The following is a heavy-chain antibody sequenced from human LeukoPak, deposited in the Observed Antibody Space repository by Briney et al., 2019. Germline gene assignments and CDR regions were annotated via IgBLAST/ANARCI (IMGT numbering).Heavy chain of an antibody. CDR2: IYDSGST. V-gene: IGHV4-39*07. J-gene: IGHJ4*02. CDR3: ARLMDGFSSSWYGR. Sequence: KSSETLSLTCTVSGGSIRSSYYYWGWIRQPPGKGLERIGSIYDSGSTYYNPSLKSRVTISVDTSKNQFSLKLSSVTAADTAVYYCARLMDGFSSSWYGRWGQGTLVTVSS. D-gene: IGHD6-13*01. CDR1: GGSIRSSYYY.